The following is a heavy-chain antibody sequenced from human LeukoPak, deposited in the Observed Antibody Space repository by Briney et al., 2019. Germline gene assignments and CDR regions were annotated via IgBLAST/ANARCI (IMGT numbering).Heavy chain of an antibody. CDR2: INPGNGVT. CDR1: GYTFTNYA. J-gene: IGHJ6*02. V-gene: IGHV1-3*01. Sequence: ASVKVSCKGSGYTFTNYAVHWVRQAPGQRLEWLGWINPGNGVTKYSQNFQGRVTVTSDTSAATAYVELNSLTSEDTAVYYCARERWHCRVNCYSVYYYALDVWGQGTTVTVSS. CDR3: ARERWHCRVNCYSVYYYALDV. D-gene: IGHD2-15*01.